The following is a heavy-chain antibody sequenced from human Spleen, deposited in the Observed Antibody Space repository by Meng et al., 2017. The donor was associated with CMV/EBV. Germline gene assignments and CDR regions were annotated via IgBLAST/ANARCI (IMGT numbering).Heavy chain of an antibody. J-gene: IGHJ6*02. CDR1: SFYE. CDR2: ISGSGSTK. V-gene: IGHV3-48*03. D-gene: IGHD2-2*01. CDR3: ARGRHCSSASCEGIYYYSGLDV. Sequence: LSFYEMHWVHQAPGKGLEWVSYISGSGSTKYYADSVRGRFTISRDNAENSLYLQMHSLRAEDTAIYYCARGRHCSSASCEGIYYYSGLDVWGQGTTVTVSS.